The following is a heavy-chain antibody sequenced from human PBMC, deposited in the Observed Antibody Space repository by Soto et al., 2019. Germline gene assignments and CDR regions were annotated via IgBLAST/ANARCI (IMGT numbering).Heavy chain of an antibody. V-gene: IGHV3-7*03. CDR3: ARVLELQGGAFDI. CDR1: GFTFSSYW. CDR2: IKQDGSEK. D-gene: IGHD1-7*01. J-gene: IGHJ3*02. Sequence: GGSLRLSCAASGFTFSSYWMSWVRQAPGKGLEWVANIKQDGSEKYYGDSVKGRFTISRDNAKNSLYLQMNSLRAADTAVYYCARVLELQGGAFDIWGQGTMVTVSS.